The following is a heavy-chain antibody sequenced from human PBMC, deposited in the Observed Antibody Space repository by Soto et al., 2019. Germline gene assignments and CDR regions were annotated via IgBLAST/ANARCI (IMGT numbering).Heavy chain of an antibody. CDR2: IYQSGGT. CDR1: GGSISSSNW. D-gene: IGHD5-12*01. CDR3: ARARGYDHGGLDY. V-gene: IGHV4-4*02. J-gene: IGHJ4*02. Sequence: QVQLQESGPGLVKPSGTLSLTCAVSGGSISSSNWWCWVRQPPGKGLEWIGEIYQSGGTNYNPSLKSRVTISVDKSNNQFSLELSSVTAAATAVYYCARARGYDHGGLDYWGQGSLVTVSS.